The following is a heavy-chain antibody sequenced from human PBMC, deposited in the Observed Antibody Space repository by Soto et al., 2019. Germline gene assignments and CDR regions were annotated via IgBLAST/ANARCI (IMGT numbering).Heavy chain of an antibody. CDR3: ARQADAGTSHYFAY. V-gene: IGHV4-59*01. Sequence: PSETLSLTCTVSGGSISSYYWSWIRQPPGKGLEWIGYIYYSGSTNYNPSLKSRVTISVDTSKNQFSLKLSSVTAADTAVYYCARQADAGTSHYFAYWGQGTLVTVSS. J-gene: IGHJ4*02. CDR1: GGSISSYY. CDR2: IYYSGST.